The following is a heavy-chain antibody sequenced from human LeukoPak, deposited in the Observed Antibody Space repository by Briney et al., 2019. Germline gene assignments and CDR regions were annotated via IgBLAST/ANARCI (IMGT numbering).Heavy chain of an antibody. J-gene: IGHJ4*02. D-gene: IGHD3-22*01. V-gene: IGHV4-31*03. CDR3: ARSTTNYYDSSGSTPFDY. Sequence: SQTLSLTCTVSGGSISSGGYYWSWIRQHPGKGLEWIGYIYYSGSTYYNPSLKSRVTISVDTSKNQFSLKLSSVTAADTAVYYCARSTTNYYDSSGSTPFDYWGQGTLVTVSS. CDR1: GGSISSGGYY. CDR2: IYYSGST.